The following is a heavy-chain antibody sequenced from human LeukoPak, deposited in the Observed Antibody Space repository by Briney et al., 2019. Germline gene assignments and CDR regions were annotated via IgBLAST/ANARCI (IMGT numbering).Heavy chain of an antibody. D-gene: IGHD3-3*01. J-gene: IGHJ4*02. Sequence: PGGSLRLSCAASGFTFSNYWMSWVRQTPGKGLEWVANIKQDGSEKYYVDSVKGRFTISRDNAKNSLYLQMNSLRAEDTAVYYCARDRLLSPSGYYKRLDYWGQGTLVTVSS. CDR3: ARDRLLSPSGYYKRLDY. CDR2: IKQDGSEK. CDR1: GFTFSNYW. V-gene: IGHV3-7*01.